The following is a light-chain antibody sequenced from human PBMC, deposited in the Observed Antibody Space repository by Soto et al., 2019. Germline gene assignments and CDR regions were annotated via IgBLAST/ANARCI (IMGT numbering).Light chain of an antibody. CDR1: QSIGNY. CDR2: ATS. J-gene: IGKJ1*01. V-gene: IGKV3-20*01. CDR3: QQYGSSGT. Sequence: EVVLTQSPATLSLSPGEGATLSCRASQSIGNYLAWYQQKPGQAPRLLIYATSNRATGIPARFSGSGSGTDFTLTISRLEPEDFAVYYCQQYGSSGTFGQGTKVDSK.